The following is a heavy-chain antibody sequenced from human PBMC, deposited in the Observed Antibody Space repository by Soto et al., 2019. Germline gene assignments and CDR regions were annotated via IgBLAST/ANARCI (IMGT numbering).Heavy chain of an antibody. CDR1: GDSVTSDTYY. D-gene: IGHD3-3*01. CDR2: FFYSENT. J-gene: IGHJ4*02. CDR3: VRGRGYSTGYFDY. V-gene: IGHV4-39*02. Sequence: SETLSLTCSVSGDSVTSDTYYWGWIRQPPGRGLERIGYFFYSENTYYNPSLKSRVTISVDSSKNHFSLNLNSVTAADSAIYYCVRGRGYSTGYFDYWGQGSQVTVSS.